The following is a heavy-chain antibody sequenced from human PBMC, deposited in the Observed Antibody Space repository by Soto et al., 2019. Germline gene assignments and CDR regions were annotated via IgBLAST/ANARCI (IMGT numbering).Heavy chain of an antibody. CDR3: ALETPITIFRVVISPPDY. V-gene: IGHV1-69*02. CDR2: IIPILGIA. Sequence: SVTGACKASGGTFISYTIGWVRQTAGKGLDCIGRIIPILGIANYAQKFQRRVTTTADQPTSTASMELRSLTSDHTAVHFCALETPITIFRVVISPPDYLRQGPLVTASS. J-gene: IGHJ4*02. CDR1: GGTFISYT. D-gene: IGHD3-3*01.